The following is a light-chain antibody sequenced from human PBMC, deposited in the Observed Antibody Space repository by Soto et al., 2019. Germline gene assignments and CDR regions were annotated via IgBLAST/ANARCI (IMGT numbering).Light chain of an antibody. J-gene: IGKJ4*01. Sequence: EIVVTQSPLSLPVSPGEPASISCRSSQSLLHGNGYNYLDWYLQKPGQSPQLLIYLGSSRAAGVPDRCSGSGSGRDFTLKISRVEAEDVGVYYCMQALQTPLTFGGGTKVEIK. CDR1: QSLLHGNGYNY. V-gene: IGKV2-28*01. CDR3: MQALQTPLT. CDR2: LGS.